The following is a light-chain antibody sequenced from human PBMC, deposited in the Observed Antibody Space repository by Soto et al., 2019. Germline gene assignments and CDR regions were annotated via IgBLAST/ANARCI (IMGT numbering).Light chain of an antibody. CDR2: LGS. CDR1: QSLLYSSNNKNY. V-gene: IGKV2-28*01. J-gene: IGKJ5*01. CDR3: MQALQTPPT. Sequence: DIVMTQSPDSLAVSLGERATINCKSSQSLLYSSNNKNYLTWYLQKPGQSPQLLIYLGSNRASGVPDRFSGSGSGTDFTLKISRVEAEDVGVYYCMQALQTPPTFGQGTRLEIK.